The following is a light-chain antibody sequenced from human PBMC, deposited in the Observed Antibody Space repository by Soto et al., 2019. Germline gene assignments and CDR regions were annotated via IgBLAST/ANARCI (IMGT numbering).Light chain of an antibody. CDR3: QQYYGTPRT. Sequence: DIVMTQSPDSLAVSLGERATINCKSSQSVLYSSDNKNYLAWYQQKPGQPPRLLIYWASTRESGVPERFSGSGSVTDVTLTISSMEAADVAVYYCQQYYGTPRTFVGGTKVEI. V-gene: IGKV4-1*01. CDR1: QSVLYSSDNKNY. J-gene: IGKJ4*01. CDR2: WAS.